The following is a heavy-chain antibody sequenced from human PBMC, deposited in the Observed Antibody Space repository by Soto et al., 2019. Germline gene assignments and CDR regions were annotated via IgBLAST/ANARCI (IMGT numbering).Heavy chain of an antibody. V-gene: IGHV3-21*01. CDR2: ISSSSSYI. J-gene: IGHJ4*02. Sequence: GGSLRLSCAASGFTFSSYSMNWVRQAPGKGLEWVSSISSSSSYIYYADSVKGRFTISRDNAKNSLYLQMNSLRAEDTAVYYCAREGRGLFGELNDYWGQGTLVTVSS. D-gene: IGHD3-10*02. CDR3: AREGRGLFGELNDY. CDR1: GFTFSSYS.